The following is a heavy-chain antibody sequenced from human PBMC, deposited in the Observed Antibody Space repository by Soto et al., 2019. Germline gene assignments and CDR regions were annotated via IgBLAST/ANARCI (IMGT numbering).Heavy chain of an antibody. CDR3: ARDLAKGGGSAGFDY. D-gene: IGHD1-26*01. CDR2: INPKSGGT. J-gene: IGHJ4*02. V-gene: IGHV1-2*02. CDR1: GYTFTVYY. Sequence: ASVKVSCKASGYTFTVYYMHWVRQAPGQGLEWMGWINPKSGGTMYPQKFQGRVTMTWDTSISTAYMALTRLRSDDTAVYYCARDLAKGGGSAGFDYWGQGTLVPVYS.